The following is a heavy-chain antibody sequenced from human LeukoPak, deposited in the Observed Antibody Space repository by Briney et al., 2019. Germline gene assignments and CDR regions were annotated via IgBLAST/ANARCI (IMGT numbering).Heavy chain of an antibody. CDR2: ISYDGSNK. J-gene: IGHJ4*02. V-gene: IGHV3-30*04. Sequence: HPGGSLRLSCAASGFTFSSYAMHWVRQAPGKGLEWVAVISYDGSNKYYADSVKGRFTISRDNSKNTLYLQMNSLRAEDTAVYYCARAGSSSGYYGLFDYWGQGTLVTVSS. D-gene: IGHD3-22*01. CDR3: ARAGSSSGYYGLFDY. CDR1: GFTFSSYA.